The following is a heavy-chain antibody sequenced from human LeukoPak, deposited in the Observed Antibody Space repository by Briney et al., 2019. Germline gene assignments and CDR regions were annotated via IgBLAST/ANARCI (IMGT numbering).Heavy chain of an antibody. CDR3: ARDFTIAAAGGG. V-gene: IGHV3-7*01. J-gene: IGHJ4*02. Sequence: PGGSLRLSCAASGFTFSNYWLSWVRQAPGKGLEWVANIKQDGSEKYYVDSVKGRFTISRDNAKNSLYLQTNSLRAEDTAVYYCARDFTIAAAGGGWGQGTLVTVSS. D-gene: IGHD6-13*01. CDR2: IKQDGSEK. CDR1: GFTFSNYW.